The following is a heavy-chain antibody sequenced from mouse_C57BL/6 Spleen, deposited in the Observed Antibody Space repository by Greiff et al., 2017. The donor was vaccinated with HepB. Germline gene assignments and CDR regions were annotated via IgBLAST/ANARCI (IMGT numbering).Heavy chain of an antibody. CDR3: AREGDYDAPFDV. D-gene: IGHD2-4*01. J-gene: IGHJ1*03. CDR1: GFTFSSYA. Sequence: DVKLVESGGGLVKPGGSLKLSCAASGFTFSSYAMPWVRQTPEKRLEWVATISDGGGYTYYPDNLKGRFTIARDNAKNNLYMQLSHLKSEDTAVYYCAREGDYDAPFDVWGKGTTVTVSS. V-gene: IGHV5-4*01. CDR2: ISDGGGYT.